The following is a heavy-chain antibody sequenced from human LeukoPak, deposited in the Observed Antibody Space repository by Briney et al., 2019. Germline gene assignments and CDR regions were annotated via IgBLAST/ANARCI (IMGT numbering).Heavy chain of an antibody. D-gene: IGHD3-10*01. J-gene: IGHJ4*02. CDR2: ISYDGSNK. V-gene: IGHV3-30*04. CDR3: ASQALDGSGSYYPIDY. CDR1: GFTFSSYA. Sequence: GRSLRLSCAASGFTFSSYAMHWVRQAPGKGLEWVAVISYDGSNKYYADSVKGRFTISRDNSKNTLYLQMNSLRAEDTAVYYCASQALDGSGSYYPIDYWGQGTLVTVSS.